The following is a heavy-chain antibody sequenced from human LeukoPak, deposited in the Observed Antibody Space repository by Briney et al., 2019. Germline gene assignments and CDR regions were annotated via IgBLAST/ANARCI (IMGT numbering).Heavy chain of an antibody. D-gene: IGHD3-3*01. Sequence: SETLSLTCTVSGGSISSGGYYWSWIRQPPGKGLEWIGYIYHSGSTYYNPSLKSRVTISVDRSKNQFSLKLSSVTAADTAVYYCASASWSGYQRDYYYYMDVWGKGTTVTVSS. CDR3: ASASWSGYQRDYYYYMDV. J-gene: IGHJ6*03. CDR1: GGSISSGGYY. V-gene: IGHV4-30-2*01. CDR2: IYHSGST.